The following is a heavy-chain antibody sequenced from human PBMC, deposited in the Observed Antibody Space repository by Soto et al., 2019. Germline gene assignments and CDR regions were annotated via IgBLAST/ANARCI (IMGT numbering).Heavy chain of an antibody. J-gene: IGHJ4*02. Sequence: VASVKVSCKASGYTFTGYYMHWVRQAPGQGLEWMGWINPNSGGTKYAPKFQGGVTMTRDTSITTAYMELSRLRSGDTAVYYCAREPATAKPEGVDFWGQGILVTVSS. CDR2: INPNSGGT. CDR1: GYTFTGYY. D-gene: IGHD1-1*01. CDR3: AREPATAKPEGVDF. V-gene: IGHV1-2*02.